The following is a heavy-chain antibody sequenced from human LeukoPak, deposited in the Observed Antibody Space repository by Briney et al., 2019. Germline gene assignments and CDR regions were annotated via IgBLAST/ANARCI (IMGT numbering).Heavy chain of an antibody. D-gene: IGHD4-17*01. Sequence: ASVKVSCKASGYTFMSYGITWVRQAPGQGLEWVGWISAANGNTNYAQKLQGRVTMTTDTSTSTAYMELRGLRSDDTAVYYCARDRGDQDYFEYWGQGTLVTVSS. J-gene: IGHJ4*02. CDR2: ISAANGNT. V-gene: IGHV1-18*01. CDR1: GYTFMSYG. CDR3: ARDRGDQDYFEY.